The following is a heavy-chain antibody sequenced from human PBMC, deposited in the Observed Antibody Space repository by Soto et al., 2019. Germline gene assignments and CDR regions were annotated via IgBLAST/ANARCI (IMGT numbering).Heavy chain of an antibody. J-gene: IGHJ4*02. CDR3: AMLGYCSSTSCYTQNS. Sequence: PGGSLRLSCAASGFTFSSYAMSWVRQAPGKGLEWVSAISGSGGSTYYADSVKGRFTIARDNSKNTLYLQMNSLGAEDTAVYYCAMLGYCSSTSCYTQNSWGQGTLVTVSS. D-gene: IGHD2-2*02. CDR2: ISGSGGST. V-gene: IGHV3-23*01. CDR1: GFTFSSYA.